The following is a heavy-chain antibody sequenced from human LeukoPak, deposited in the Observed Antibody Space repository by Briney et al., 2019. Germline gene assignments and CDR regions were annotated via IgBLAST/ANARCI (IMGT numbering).Heavy chain of an antibody. D-gene: IGHD1-26*01. CDR3: ARVRAKNKVRPSGSYQLRYFDY. CDR1: GGSFSGYY. CDR2: INHSGST. V-gene: IGHV4-34*01. J-gene: IGHJ4*02. Sequence: PSETLSLTCAVYGGSFSGYYWSWIRQPPGKGLEWIGEINHSGSTNYNPSLKSRFTISVDTSKNQLSLKLSSVTAADTAVYYCARVRAKNKVRPSGSYQLRYFDYWGQGTLVTVSS.